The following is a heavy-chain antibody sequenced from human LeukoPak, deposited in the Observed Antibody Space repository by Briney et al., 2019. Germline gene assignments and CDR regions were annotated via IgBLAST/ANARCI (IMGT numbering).Heavy chain of an antibody. Sequence: SETLSLTCTVSGGSITSGSYYWSWIRQPAGKGLEWIGRIYTSGSTNYNPSLKSRVTISVDTSKNQFSLKLSSVTAADTAVYYCARAVGSSESNWFDPWGQGTLATVSS. D-gene: IGHD3-10*01. CDR3: ARAVGSSESNWFDP. CDR2: IYTSGST. V-gene: IGHV4-61*02. J-gene: IGHJ5*02. CDR1: GGSITSGSYY.